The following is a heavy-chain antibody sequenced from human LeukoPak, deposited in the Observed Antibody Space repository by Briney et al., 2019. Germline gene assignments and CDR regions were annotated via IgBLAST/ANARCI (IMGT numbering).Heavy chain of an antibody. CDR3: AREYCSSTSCPYYYYYMDV. CDR1: GYTFTGYY. V-gene: IGHV1-2*02. D-gene: IGHD2-2*01. Sequence: ASVKVSCKASGYTFTGYYMHWVRQAPGQGLEWMGWINPNSGGTNYAQKFQGRVTMTRDTSISIAYMELSRLRSDDTAVYYCAREYCSSTSCPYYYYYMDVWGKGTTVTVSS. J-gene: IGHJ6*03. CDR2: INPNSGGT.